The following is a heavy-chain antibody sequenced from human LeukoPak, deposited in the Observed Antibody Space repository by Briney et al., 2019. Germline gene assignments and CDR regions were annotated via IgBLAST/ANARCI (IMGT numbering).Heavy chain of an antibody. J-gene: IGHJ4*02. CDR2: INPSGGST. CDR3: ASGRYSMLDY. Sequence: ASVKVSCKASGYTFTNHYMHWVRQAPGQGLEWMGLINPSGGSTLYAEKFQGRIIMTRDMSTATDYMELSSLRSEDTAVYYCASGRYSMLDYWGQGTLVTVSS. CDR1: GYTFTNHY. V-gene: IGHV1-46*01. D-gene: IGHD3-10*01.